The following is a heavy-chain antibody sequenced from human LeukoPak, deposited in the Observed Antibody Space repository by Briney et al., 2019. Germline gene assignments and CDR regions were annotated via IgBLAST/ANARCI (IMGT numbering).Heavy chain of an antibody. V-gene: IGHV3-23*01. CDR3: AKGGWDY. D-gene: IGHD6-19*01. Sequence: GGSLRLSCVVSGFTFNSSPMIWVRQAPGKGLEWVSTVGGSGGGGTSYAGSVQGRFTVSRDNSKNTLYLQMNSLRGEDTAVYYCAKGGWDYWGQGILVTVSS. J-gene: IGHJ4*02. CDR2: VGGSGGGGT. CDR1: GFTFNSSP.